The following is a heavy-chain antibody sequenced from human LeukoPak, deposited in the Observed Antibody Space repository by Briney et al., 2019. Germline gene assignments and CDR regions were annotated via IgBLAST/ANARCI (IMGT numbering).Heavy chain of an antibody. D-gene: IGHD3-10*01. Sequence: PSETLSLTCSVSADSITNYYWNWIRHPAGKGLEWIGRIYINGITNYNPSLKSRVTMSVDTPKNHFSLNLSSVTAADTAVYYCARSSVGSGSNFDYWGQGTLVTVSS. CDR1: ADSITNYY. CDR2: IYINGIT. CDR3: ARSSVGSGSNFDY. J-gene: IGHJ4*02. V-gene: IGHV4-4*07.